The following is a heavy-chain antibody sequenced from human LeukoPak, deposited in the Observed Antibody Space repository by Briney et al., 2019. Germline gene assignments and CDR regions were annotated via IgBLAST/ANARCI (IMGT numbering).Heavy chain of an antibody. CDR2: IWYDGSNK. Sequence: GGSLRLSCAASGFTFSSYGMHWVRQAPGKGLEWVAVIWYDGSNKYYADSVKGRFTISRDNSKNTLYLQMNSLRAEDTAVYYCARDISAYYDILTGPWFDPWGQGTLVTVSS. CDR3: ARDISAYYDILTGPWFDP. CDR1: GFTFSSYG. V-gene: IGHV3-33*01. D-gene: IGHD3-9*01. J-gene: IGHJ5*02.